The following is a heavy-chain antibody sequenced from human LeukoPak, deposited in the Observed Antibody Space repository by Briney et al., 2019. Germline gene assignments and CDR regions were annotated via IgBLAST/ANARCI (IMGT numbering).Heavy chain of an antibody. V-gene: IGHV1-2*02. CDR1: GYTFTGYY. CDR2: INPNSGGT. CDR3: ASSIVYCSSTSCYFN. J-gene: IGHJ4*02. D-gene: IGHD2-2*01. Sequence: ASVKVSCKASGYTFTGYYMHWVRQAPGQGLEWMGWINPNSGGTNYAQKFQGRVTMTRDTSISTAYMELSRLRSDDTAVYYYASSIVYCSSTSCYFNWGQGTLVTVSS.